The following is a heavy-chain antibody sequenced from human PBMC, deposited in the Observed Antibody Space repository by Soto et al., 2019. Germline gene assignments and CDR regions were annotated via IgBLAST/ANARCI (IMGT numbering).Heavy chain of an antibody. V-gene: IGHV3-33*01. CDR3: ARGDYCDQSFDY. CDR1: GFPFSSYG. D-gene: IGHD4-17*01. CDR2: IWYDGSSK. Sequence: QVQLVESGGGEVQPGRSLRLSCAASGFPFSSYGMHWVRQAPGKGLEWVAVIWYDGSSKYYADSVKGRFTISRDNSKNSLYLQMNSLRAEDTAVYYCARGDYCDQSFDYWGQGTLVTVSS. J-gene: IGHJ4*02.